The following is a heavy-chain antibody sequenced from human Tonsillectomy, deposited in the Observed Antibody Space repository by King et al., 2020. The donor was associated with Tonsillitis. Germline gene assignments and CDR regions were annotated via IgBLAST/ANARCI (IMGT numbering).Heavy chain of an antibody. V-gene: IGHV3-30*03. CDR3: VAEYDY. Sequence: VQLVESGGGVVQPGRSLRLSCAASGFPFSNYGMHWVRQAPGKGLEWVAVISYDGSNKYYADSVKGRFTISRDNSKNTLYLQMNSLRAEDTAIYYCVAEYDYWGQGALVTVSS. CDR1: GFPFSNYG. J-gene: IGHJ4*02. CDR2: ISYDGSNK. D-gene: IGHD2-2*01.